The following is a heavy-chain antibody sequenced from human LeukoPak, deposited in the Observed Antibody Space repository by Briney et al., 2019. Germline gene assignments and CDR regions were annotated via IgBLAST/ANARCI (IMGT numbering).Heavy chain of an antibody. J-gene: IGHJ5*02. V-gene: IGHV1-2*02. CDR3: TRDRGCSGGSCQVGFDP. Sequence: ASVKVSCKASGYTFTSYYMHWVRQAPGQGLEWIGWINPNSGGTNYAQKFQGRVTMTRDTSISTAYMELSRLRSDDTAVYYCTRDRGCSGGSCQVGFDPWGQGTLVTVSS. CDR1: GYTFTSYY. CDR2: INPNSGGT. D-gene: IGHD2-15*01.